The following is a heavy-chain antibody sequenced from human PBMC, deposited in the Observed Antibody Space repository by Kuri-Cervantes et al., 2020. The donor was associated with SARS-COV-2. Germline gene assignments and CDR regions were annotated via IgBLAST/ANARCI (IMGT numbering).Heavy chain of an antibody. V-gene: IGHV3-7*01. CDR2: IKQDGSEK. CDR1: GFTFSSYW. D-gene: IGHD3-10*01. J-gene: IGHJ6*03. CDR3: AKDFGFRGFYYYYYMDV. Sequence: GGSLRLSCAASGFTFSSYWMSWVRQAPGKGLEWVANIKQDGSEKYYVDSVKGRFTISRDNAKNSLYLQMNSLRAEDTAVYYCAKDFGFRGFYYYYYMDVWGKGTTVTVSS.